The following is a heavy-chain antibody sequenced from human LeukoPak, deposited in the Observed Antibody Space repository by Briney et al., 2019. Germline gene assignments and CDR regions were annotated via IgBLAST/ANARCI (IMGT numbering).Heavy chain of an antibody. V-gene: IGHV4-59*01. CDR3: ARLLAGCPGGRCRAHFDY. J-gene: IGHJ4*02. Sequence: PSETLSLTCSVSGDSINSNYWSWMRQHPGKGLEWIGYIYYGGSTNYNPSLKSRVSMSVDTSKNQFSLNLSSVTAADTAVYHCARLLAGCPGGRCRAHFDYWGQGTLVTVSS. D-gene: IGHD2-15*01. CDR1: GDSINSNY. CDR2: IYYGGST.